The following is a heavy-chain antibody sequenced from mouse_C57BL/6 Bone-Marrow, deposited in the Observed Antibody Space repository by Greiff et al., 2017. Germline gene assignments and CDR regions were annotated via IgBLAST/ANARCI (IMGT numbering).Heavy chain of an antibody. CDR3: ARHEEGLGTGTSWYFDV. CDR1: GYTFTEYT. D-gene: IGHD4-1*01. V-gene: IGHV1-62-2*01. Sequence: VKLMESGAELVKPGASVKLSCKASGYTFTEYTIPWVKQRSGQGLEWIGWFYPGSGSIKYNEKFKDKATLTADKSSSTVYMELSRLTSEDSAVYFCARHEEGLGTGTSWYFDVWGTGTTVTVSS. CDR2: FYPGSGSI. J-gene: IGHJ1*03.